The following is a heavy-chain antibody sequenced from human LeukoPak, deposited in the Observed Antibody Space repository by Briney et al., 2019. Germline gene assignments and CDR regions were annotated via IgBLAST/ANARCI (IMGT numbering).Heavy chain of an antibody. CDR3: ARNDYFGINNGMDV. J-gene: IGHJ6*02. CDR2: INHSGYT. CDR1: GGSFSIYY. Sequence: SETLSLTCAVYGGSFSIYYWSWIRQPPGKGLEWIGEINHSGYTNYYPSLKSRVTISVDTSKNQFSLRLSSVTAADTAVYYCARNDYFGINNGMDVWGQGTTVTVS. D-gene: IGHD2/OR15-2a*01. V-gene: IGHV4-34*01.